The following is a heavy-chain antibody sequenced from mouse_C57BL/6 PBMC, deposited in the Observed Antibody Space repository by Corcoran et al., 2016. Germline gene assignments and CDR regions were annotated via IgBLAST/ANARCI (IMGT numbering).Heavy chain of an antibody. D-gene: IGHD4-1*01. CDR1: GYTFTTYG. Sequence: QIQLVQSGPELKKPGETVKISCKASGYTFTTYGMSWVKQAPGKGLKWMDWINTYSGVPTYADDFKGRFAFSLETSASTAYLQINNLKNEDTATYFCARRLTGYFDYWGQGTTLTVSS. J-gene: IGHJ2*01. CDR2: INTYSGVP. CDR3: ARRLTGYFDY. V-gene: IGHV9-3*01.